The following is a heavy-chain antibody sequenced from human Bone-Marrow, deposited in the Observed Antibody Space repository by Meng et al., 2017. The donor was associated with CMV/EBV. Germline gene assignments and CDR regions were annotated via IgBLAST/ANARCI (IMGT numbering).Heavy chain of an antibody. CDR2: ISPYDGDR. Sequence: ASVKVSCKASGYTFTSYGISWVRQAPGQGLEWMGWISPYDGDRNYAPRLQGRVTMATDTSTRTAYMDLRSLRSDDTAVYYCARGSYYYDSSGAADYWAQGTLVTVSS. D-gene: IGHD3-22*01. V-gene: IGHV1-18*01. J-gene: IGHJ4*02. CDR1: GYTFTSYG. CDR3: ARGSYYYDSSGAADY.